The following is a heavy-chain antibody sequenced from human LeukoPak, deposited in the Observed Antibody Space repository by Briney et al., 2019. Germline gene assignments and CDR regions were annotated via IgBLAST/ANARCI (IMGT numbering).Heavy chain of an antibody. V-gene: IGHV3-23*01. CDR3: AKVNWNYVAYYYYSMDV. CDR1: GFTFSSXG. D-gene: IGHD1-7*01. CDR2: XXXSGVNT. Sequence: PGGSLRLSCAASGFTFSSXGMNWVRQAPGKXLXXXXXXXXSGVNTYYADSVKGRFTISRDNSKNTLSLQMNSLRAEDTAVYFCAKVNWNYVAYYYYSMDVWGQGTTVTVSS. J-gene: IGHJ6*02.